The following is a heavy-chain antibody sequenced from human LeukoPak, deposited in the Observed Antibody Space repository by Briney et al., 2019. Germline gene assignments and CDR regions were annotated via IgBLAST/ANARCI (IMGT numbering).Heavy chain of an antibody. Sequence: PSETLSLTCAVSGGSISSGGYSWSWIRQPPGKGLEWIGYIYYSGTTYYKPSLKSRLTISVDTSKNQFSLKLSSVTAADTAVYYCARIRPSRLYMDVWGKGTTVTVSS. CDR2: IYYSGTT. V-gene: IGHV4-30-4*07. J-gene: IGHJ6*03. CDR3: ARIRPSRLYMDV. CDR1: GGSISSGGYS.